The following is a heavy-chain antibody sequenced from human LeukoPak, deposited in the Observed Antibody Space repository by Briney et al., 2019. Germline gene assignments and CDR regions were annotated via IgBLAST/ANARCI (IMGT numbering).Heavy chain of an antibody. CDR1: GFTFSSYA. CDR3: AKGQAGYNWNN. J-gene: IGHJ4*02. Sequence: GGSLRLSCAASGFTFSSYAMTWVRQAPGKGLEWVSTISGSGGSTYYADSVKGRFTISRDNSKNTLYLQMNSLRAEDTAVYYCAKGQAGYNWNNWGQGTLVTVSS. D-gene: IGHD1/OR15-1a*01. CDR2: ISGSGGST. V-gene: IGHV3-23*01.